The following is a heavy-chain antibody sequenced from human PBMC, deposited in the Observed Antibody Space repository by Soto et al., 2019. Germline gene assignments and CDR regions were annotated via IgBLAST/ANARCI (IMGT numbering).Heavy chain of an antibody. CDR3: PKEFGGYIYGYELDP. CDR2: ISWNSGTR. D-gene: IGHD5-18*01. V-gene: IGHV3-9*01. J-gene: IGHJ5*02. Sequence: EVQLVDSGGGLVQPGRSLRLSCAASGFTFDIYAMHWVRQAPGKGLEWVSSISWNSGTRGYADSVKGRFTISRDNAKYSLSLQMDSLRTEHTAFYYCPKEFGGYIYGYELDPSGQGTPVAVSS. CDR1: GFTFDIYA.